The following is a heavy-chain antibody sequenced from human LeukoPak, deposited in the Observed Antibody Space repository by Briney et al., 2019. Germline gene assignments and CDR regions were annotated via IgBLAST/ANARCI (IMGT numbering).Heavy chain of an antibody. CDR2: ITGGHGAT. CDR1: GFNSNTYI. D-gene: IGHD1-1*01. J-gene: IGHJ4*02. CDR3: ARDRSTDAISEY. Sequence: PGGSLRLSCSASGFNSNTYILTWVRQTPGKRPEWLSAITGGHGATYYADSVRGRFTITRDNSRNTFYLDMSGLRAEDTAVYYCARDRSTDAISEYWGQGTLVAVSS. V-gene: IGHV3-23*01.